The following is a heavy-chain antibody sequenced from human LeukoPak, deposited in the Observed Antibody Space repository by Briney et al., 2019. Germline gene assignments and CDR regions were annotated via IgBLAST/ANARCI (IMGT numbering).Heavy chain of an antibody. CDR2: IYYSGST. CDR1: GGSISSSSYS. Sequence: PSETLSLTCTVSGGSISSSSYSWGWIRQPPGKGLEWIGSIYYSGSTYYNPSLKSRVTISVDTSKNQFSLKLSSVTAADTAVYYCARTFDIVVVPAAIKDYWYFDLWGRGTLVTVSS. D-gene: IGHD2-2*02. V-gene: IGHV4-39*01. J-gene: IGHJ2*01. CDR3: ARTFDIVVVPAAIKDYWYFDL.